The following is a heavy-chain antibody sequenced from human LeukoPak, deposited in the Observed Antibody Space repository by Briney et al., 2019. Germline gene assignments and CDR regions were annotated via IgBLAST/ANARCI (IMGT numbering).Heavy chain of an antibody. CDR2: INPSGGST. V-gene: IGHV1-46*01. CDR3: ARGPQKAYDIVSGSYRYHFDY. CDR1: GYTFTSYY. D-gene: IGHD3-16*02. Sequence: GASVKVSCKASGYTFTSYYMHWVRQAPGQGLEWMGIINPSGGSTSYAQKFQGRVTMTRDMSTSTVYMELSSLRSEDTAVYYCARGPQKAYDIVSGSYRYHFDYWGQGTLVTVSS. J-gene: IGHJ4*02.